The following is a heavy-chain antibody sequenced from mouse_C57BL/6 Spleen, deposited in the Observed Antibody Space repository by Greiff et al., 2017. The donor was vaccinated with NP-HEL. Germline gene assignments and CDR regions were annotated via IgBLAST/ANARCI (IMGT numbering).Heavy chain of an antibody. J-gene: IGHJ2*01. Sequence: EVKLVESGGGLVQPGGSMKLSCVASGFTFSNYWMTWVRQSPEKGLEWVAQIRLRSDNYATPDAESVKGRFTISRDDSKSSVYLKMNNLRAEDTGIYYYTVGWDYDYWGQGTTLTVSS. V-gene: IGHV6-3*01. CDR2: IRLRSDNYAT. D-gene: IGHD1-2*01. CDR3: TVGWDYDY. CDR1: GFTFSNYW.